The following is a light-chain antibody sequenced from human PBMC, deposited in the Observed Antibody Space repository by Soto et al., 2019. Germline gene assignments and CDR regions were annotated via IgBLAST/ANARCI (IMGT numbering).Light chain of an antibody. CDR2: DVS. CDR1: SSDVGGYNY. J-gene: IGLJ1*01. V-gene: IGLV2-14*01. Sequence: QSALTQPASVSGSPGQSITISCTGTSSDVGGYNYVSWYQQHPGKAPKLMIYDVSNRASGVSNRFSGSKSGNTASLTMSGLQAEDEADYYCSSYTSSSSLWVFGTGTKVTVL. CDR3: SSYTSSSSLWV.